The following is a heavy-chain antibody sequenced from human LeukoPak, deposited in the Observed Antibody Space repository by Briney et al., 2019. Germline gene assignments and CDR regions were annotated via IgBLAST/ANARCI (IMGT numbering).Heavy chain of an antibody. D-gene: IGHD6-13*01. J-gene: IGHJ4*02. CDR2: IYYTGST. CDR1: GGSISNYY. Sequence: SETLSLTCAASGGSISNYYWNWIRQPPGKGLEWIGYIYYTGSTNYNPSLKSRVTMSVDTSKNQFSLNLRSVTPEDTAVYYCARNLIPEQLVLNFWGQGTLVTVSS. CDR3: ARNLIPEQLVLNF. V-gene: IGHV4-59*01.